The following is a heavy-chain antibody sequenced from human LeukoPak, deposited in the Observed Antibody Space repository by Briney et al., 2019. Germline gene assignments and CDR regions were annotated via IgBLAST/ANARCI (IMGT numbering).Heavy chain of an antibody. CDR1: GFTVSSNY. CDR3: AREKRMALGAFDI. V-gene: IGHV3-53*01. J-gene: IGHJ3*02. D-gene: IGHD5-24*01. CDR2: IYSGGST. Sequence: PGGSLRLSCAASGFTVSSNYMSWVRQAPGKGLEWVSVIYSGGSTYYADSVKGRFTISRDNAKNSLYLQMNSLRAEDTAVYYCAREKRMALGAFDIWGQGAMVTVSS.